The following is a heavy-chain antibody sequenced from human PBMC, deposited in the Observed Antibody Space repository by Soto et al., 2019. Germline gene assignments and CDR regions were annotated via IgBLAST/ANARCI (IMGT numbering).Heavy chain of an antibody. CDR1: GFTFSSYA. D-gene: IGHD5-12*01. J-gene: IGHJ5*02. CDR2: ISESGDNT. CDR3: TRGRGYGVPFDP. V-gene: IGHV3-23*01. Sequence: EVQLLESGGGSVQPGGSLRLSCAASGFTFSSYAMTWARQAPGKGLEWVSGISESGDNTYYADSVKGRFSISRDESKNTLYLQMNSLRVEDTTVYYCTRGRGYGVPFDPWGQGTLVTVSS.